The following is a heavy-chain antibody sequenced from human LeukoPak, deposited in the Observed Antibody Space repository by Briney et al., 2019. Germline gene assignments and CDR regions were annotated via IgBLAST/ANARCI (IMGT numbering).Heavy chain of an antibody. J-gene: IGHJ4*02. Sequence: SETLSLTYTVSGGSISSYYWSWIRQPAGKGLEWIGRIYTSGSTNYNPSLKSRVTMSVDTSKNQFSLKLSSVTAADTAVYYCARDRDSSSWYRFDYWGQGTLVTVSS. CDR2: IYTSGST. CDR3: ARDRDSSSWYRFDY. CDR1: GGSISSYY. D-gene: IGHD6-13*01. V-gene: IGHV4-4*07.